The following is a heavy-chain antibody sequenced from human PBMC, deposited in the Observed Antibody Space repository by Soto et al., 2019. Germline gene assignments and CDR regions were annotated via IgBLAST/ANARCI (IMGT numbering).Heavy chain of an antibody. CDR3: ATEGRSGYRNFDF. D-gene: IGHD3-22*01. CDR1: GFTFNLYT. V-gene: IGHV3-21*01. Sequence: DVQLVESGGGLVKPGGSLRLSCTASGFTFNLYTLNWVRQAPGKRLEWVSSISSTSSYIYYADSVKGRFAISRDNAEKSLFLQMSDLRAEDTALYYCATEGRSGYRNFDFWGQGTLVTVSS. J-gene: IGHJ4*02. CDR2: ISSTSSYI.